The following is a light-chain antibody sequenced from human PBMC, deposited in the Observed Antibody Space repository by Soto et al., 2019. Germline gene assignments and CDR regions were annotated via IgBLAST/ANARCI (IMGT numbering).Light chain of an antibody. CDR2: STN. Sequence: QTVVTQEPSFSVSPGGTVTLTCGLSSGSVSTNYYPSWYQQTPGQAPRTLIYSTNTRSSGVPDRFSGSILGNKAALTITGAQADDESDYYCVLYMGSGISVFGGGNKLTVL. J-gene: IGLJ2*01. CDR3: VLYMGSGISV. CDR1: SGSVSTNYY. V-gene: IGLV8-61*01.